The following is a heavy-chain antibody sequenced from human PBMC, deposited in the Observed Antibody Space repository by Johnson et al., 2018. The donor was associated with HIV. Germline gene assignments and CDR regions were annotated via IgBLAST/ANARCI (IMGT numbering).Heavy chain of an antibody. CDR3: ARGVGEAYGGNFRDAFDI. CDR1: GFTFSDYY. D-gene: IGHD4-23*01. V-gene: IGHV3-11*04. CDR2: ISSSGSTI. J-gene: IGHJ3*02. Sequence: QVQLVESGGGVERPGGSLRLSCVASGFTFSDYYMSWIRQAPGKGLEWVSYISSSGSTIYYANSVKGRFTISRDNSKNTLYLQMDGLRPEDTAVYYCARGVGEAYGGNFRDAFDIWGQGTMVTVSS.